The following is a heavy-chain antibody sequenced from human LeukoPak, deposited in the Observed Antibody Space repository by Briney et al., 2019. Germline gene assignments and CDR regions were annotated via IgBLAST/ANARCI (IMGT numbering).Heavy chain of an antibody. D-gene: IGHD3-3*01. J-gene: IGHJ4*02. CDR1: GGTFSSYA. CDR2: ISAYNGNT. V-gene: IGHV1-18*01. CDR3: AGAPQSYYDFWSGQTPLLELDY. Sequence: ASVKVSCKASGGTFSSYAISWVRQAPGQGLEWMGWISAYNGNTNYAQKLQGRVTMTTDTSTSTAYMELRSLRSDDTAVYYCAGAPQSYYDFWSGQTPLLELDYWGQGTLVTVSS.